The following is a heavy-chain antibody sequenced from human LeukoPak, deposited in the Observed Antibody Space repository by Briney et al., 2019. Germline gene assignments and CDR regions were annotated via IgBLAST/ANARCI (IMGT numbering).Heavy chain of an antibody. Sequence: ASVKVSCKPSHYTFTNYGITWVRQAPGQGPEWLGWISTYNDNTYYAQKFQGRVTMTTDTSTSTAYMELMSLTSDDTAVYYCARSNSGSYYHFDYWGQGTLVTVSS. CDR2: ISTYNDNT. J-gene: IGHJ4*02. CDR3: ARSNSGSYYHFDY. D-gene: IGHD1-26*01. V-gene: IGHV1-18*01. CDR1: HYTFTNYG.